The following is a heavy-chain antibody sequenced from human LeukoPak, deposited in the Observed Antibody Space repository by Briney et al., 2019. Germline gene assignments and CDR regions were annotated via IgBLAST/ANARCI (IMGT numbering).Heavy chain of an antibody. V-gene: IGHV3-30*04. J-gene: IGHJ4*02. Sequence: PGGSLRLSCATSGFNFHSYAMHWVRQAPGKGLEWLAVISYDGNNKYNADSVKGRFIISRDNSKNTLYLQMNSLRPDDTAVYYCARDFLSYFDFWSGTDYWGQGTLVTVSS. CDR3: ARDFLSYFDFWSGTDY. CDR2: ISYDGNNK. CDR1: GFNFHSYA. D-gene: IGHD3-3*01.